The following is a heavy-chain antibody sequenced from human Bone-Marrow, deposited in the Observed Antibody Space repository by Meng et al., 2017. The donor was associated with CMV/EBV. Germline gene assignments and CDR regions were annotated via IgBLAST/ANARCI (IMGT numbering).Heavy chain of an antibody. CDR1: GGTFSSYA. V-gene: IGHV1-69*10. CDR3: AREVDDAYFDY. CDR2: IIPILGIA. D-gene: IGHD3-3*01. J-gene: IGHJ4*02. Sequence: SVKVSCKASGGTFSSYAISWVRQAPGQGLEWMGGIIPILGIANYAQKFQGRVTITADKSTSTANMGLGSLRSEDKAGYYCAREVDDAYFDYWGQGTLVTVSS.